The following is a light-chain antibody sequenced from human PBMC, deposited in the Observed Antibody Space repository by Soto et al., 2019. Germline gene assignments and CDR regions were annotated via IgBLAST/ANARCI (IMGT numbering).Light chain of an antibody. J-gene: IGKJ5*01. CDR2: GAS. CDR1: QSVSSSF. Sequence: EIVLTQSPGTLSLSPGERATLSCRASQSVSSSFLAWYQQKPGQAPRLLIFGASRRATGIPERFSGSGSRTDFALTISRLEPEDFEVYYCQQYGSSPDTFGQGTRLEIK. V-gene: IGKV3-20*01. CDR3: QQYGSSPDT.